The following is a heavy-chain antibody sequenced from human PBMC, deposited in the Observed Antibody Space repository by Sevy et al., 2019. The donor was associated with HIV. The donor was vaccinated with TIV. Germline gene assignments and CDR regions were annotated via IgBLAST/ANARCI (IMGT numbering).Heavy chain of an antibody. CDR3: AKDRLALRFLEWLLVY. V-gene: IGHV3-30*18. J-gene: IGHJ4*02. CDR2: ISYDGSNK. CDR1: GFTFSSYG. D-gene: IGHD3-3*01. Sequence: GGSPRLSCAASGFTFSSYGMHWVRQAPGKGLEWVAVISYDGSNKYYADSVKGRFTISRDNSKNTLYLQMNSLRAEDTAVYYCAKDRLALRFLEWLLVYWGQGTLVTVSS.